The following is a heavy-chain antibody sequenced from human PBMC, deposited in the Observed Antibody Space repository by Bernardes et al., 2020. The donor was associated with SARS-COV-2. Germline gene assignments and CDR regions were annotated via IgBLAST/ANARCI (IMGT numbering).Heavy chain of an antibody. Sequence: ASVKVSCKASGYTFTGYYMHWVRQTPGQGLQWMGWINPNSGGTKYAQKFQGRVTMTRDTSISTAYMKLSSVTAADTAVYYCARDSRYYYDSSGYYYVRWFDPWGQGTLVTVSS. J-gene: IGHJ5*02. CDR2: INPNSGGT. CDR1: GYTFTGYY. V-gene: IGHV1-2*02. D-gene: IGHD3-22*01. CDR3: ARDSRYYYDSSGYYYVRWFDP.